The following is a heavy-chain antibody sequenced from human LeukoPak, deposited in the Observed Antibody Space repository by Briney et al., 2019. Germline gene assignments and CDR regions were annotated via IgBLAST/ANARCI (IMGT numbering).Heavy chain of an antibody. CDR1: GFTFSSHS. CDR3: AKDFDSSGWQYDAFDM. CDR2: ISSSSAR. D-gene: IGHD6-19*01. Sequence: GGSLRLSCAASGFTFSSHSMNWVRQAPGKGLEWISYISSSSARYYADSVKGRFTISRDDARNSLYLQMSSLRAEDTAVYYCAKDFDSSGWQYDAFDMWGQGTMVTVSS. J-gene: IGHJ3*02. V-gene: IGHV3-48*01.